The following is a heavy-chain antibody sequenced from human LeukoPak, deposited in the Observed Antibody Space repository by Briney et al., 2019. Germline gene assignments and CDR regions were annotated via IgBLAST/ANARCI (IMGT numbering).Heavy chain of an antibody. Sequence: ASVKVSCKTSGYTFTDYYIHWVRQAPGQGLEWMGWINPDSGGTDYAQKFQGRLTMTRVTSISTASMELSSLRSDDTAVYFCAKDRRLSRSLPFDSWGQGTLVTVSS. CDR3: AKDRRLSRSLPFDS. J-gene: IGHJ4*02. CDR1: GYTFTDYY. V-gene: IGHV1-2*02. D-gene: IGHD2/OR15-2a*01. CDR2: INPDSGGT.